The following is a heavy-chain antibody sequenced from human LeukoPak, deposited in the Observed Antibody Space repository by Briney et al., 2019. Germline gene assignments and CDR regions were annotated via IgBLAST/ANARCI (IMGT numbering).Heavy chain of an antibody. CDR2: ISYDGSNK. CDR3: ARLIVVVPAAMSPFDYYGMDV. Sequence: GGSLRLSCAASGFTFSSYAMHWVRQAPGKGLEWVAVISYDGSNKYYADSVKGRFTISRDNSKNTLYLQMNSLRAEDTAVYYCARLIVVVPAAMSPFDYYGMDVWGQGTTVTVSS. CDR1: GFTFSSYA. J-gene: IGHJ6*02. D-gene: IGHD2-2*01. V-gene: IGHV3-30-3*01.